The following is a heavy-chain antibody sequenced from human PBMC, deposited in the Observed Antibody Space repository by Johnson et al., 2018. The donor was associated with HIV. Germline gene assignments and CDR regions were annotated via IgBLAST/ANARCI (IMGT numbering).Heavy chain of an antibody. CDR1: GFTFSSYG. J-gene: IGHJ3*02. D-gene: IGHD5-18*01. V-gene: IGHV3-30*03. CDR3: ARADTAMARGAFDI. Sequence: QVQLVESGGGVVQPGRSLRLSCAASGFTFSSYGMHWVRRAPGKGLEWVAVISYDGSNKYYADSVKGRFTISRDNAKNSLYLQMNSLRAEDTALYYCARADTAMARGAFDIWGQGTMVTVSS. CDR2: ISYDGSNK.